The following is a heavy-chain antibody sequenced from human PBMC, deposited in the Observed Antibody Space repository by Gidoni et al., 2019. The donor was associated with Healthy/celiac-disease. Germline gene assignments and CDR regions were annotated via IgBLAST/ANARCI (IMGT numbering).Heavy chain of an antibody. CDR1: GFPFSSYS. CDR2: ISSSSSTI. D-gene: IGHD1-26*01. J-gene: IGHJ5*02. V-gene: IGHV3-48*01. Sequence: EVQLVESGGGLVQPGGSLRLSCAAPGFPFSSYSMNWVRQAPGKGLERVSYISSSSSTIYYADSVKGRFTISRDNAKNSLYLQMNSLRAEDTAVYYCARDLSQLHINWFDPWGQGTLVTVSS. CDR3: ARDLSQLHINWFDP.